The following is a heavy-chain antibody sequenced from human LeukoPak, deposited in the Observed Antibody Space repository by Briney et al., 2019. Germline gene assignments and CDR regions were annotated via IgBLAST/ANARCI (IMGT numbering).Heavy chain of an antibody. CDR3: ARVLSADSPGFQH. D-gene: IGHD3-22*01. J-gene: IGHJ1*01. CDR1: GFTFSSYA. Sequence: GGSLRLSCAASGFTFSSYAMSWVRQAPGKGLEWVSSFGTGGDDTYYADSVKGRFTISRDNAKNTLYLQMNSLRAEDTAVYYCARVLSADSPGFQHWGQGTLVTVSS. CDR2: FGTGGDDT. V-gene: IGHV3-21*01.